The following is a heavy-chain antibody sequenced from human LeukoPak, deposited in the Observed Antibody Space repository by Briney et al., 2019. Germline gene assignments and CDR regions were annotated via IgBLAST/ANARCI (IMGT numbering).Heavy chain of an antibody. CDR1: GGSISSYY. Sequence: SETLSLTCTVSGGSISSYYWSWIRQPPGKGLEWIGYIYYSGGTNYNPSLKSRVTISVDTSKNQFSLKLSSVTAADTAVYYCARHTPHNYYGSGSYYPYYFDYWGQGTLVTVSS. CDR3: ARHTPHNYYGSGSYYPYYFDY. J-gene: IGHJ4*02. V-gene: IGHV4-59*08. CDR2: IYYSGGT. D-gene: IGHD3-10*01.